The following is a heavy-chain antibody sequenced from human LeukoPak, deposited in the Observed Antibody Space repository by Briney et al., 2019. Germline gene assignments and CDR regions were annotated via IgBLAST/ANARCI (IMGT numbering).Heavy chain of an antibody. CDR1: GFTFSSYG. Sequence: GGPLRLSCAASGFTFSSYGMSWVRQAPGKGLEWVSAISGSGGSTYYADSVKGRFTISRDNSKNTLYLQMNSLRAEDTAVYYCARAPRTTVTTWCWFDPWGQGTLVTVSS. V-gene: IGHV3-23*01. D-gene: IGHD4-17*01. CDR2: ISGSGGST. CDR3: ARAPRTTVTTWCWFDP. J-gene: IGHJ5*02.